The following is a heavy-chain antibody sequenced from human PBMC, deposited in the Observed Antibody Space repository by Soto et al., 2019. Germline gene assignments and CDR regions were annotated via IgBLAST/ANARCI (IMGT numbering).Heavy chain of an antibody. V-gene: IGHV5-51*01. CDR3: ARYCSSTRCYTPYYGMDV. D-gene: IGHD2-2*02. CDR2: IYPGDSDT. J-gene: IGHJ6*02. CDR1: GYSFTSYW. Sequence: PGESLKISCKGSGYSFTSYWIGWVRQMPGKGLEWMGIIYPGDSDTRYSPSFQGQVTISADKSISTAYLQWSSLKASDTAMYYCARYCSSTRCYTPYYGMDVCGQGPTVTVYS.